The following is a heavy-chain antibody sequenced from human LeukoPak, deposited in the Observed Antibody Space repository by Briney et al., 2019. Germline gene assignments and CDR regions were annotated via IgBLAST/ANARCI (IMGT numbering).Heavy chain of an antibody. D-gene: IGHD1-26*01. J-gene: IGHJ4*02. CDR1: GFTFSSYS. Sequence: GGSLRLSCAASGFTFSSYSMNWVRQAPGKGLEWVSSISSSSSYIYYADSVKGRFTISRDNAKNSLYLQMNSLRAEDTAVYYCARDVSGSYFFDYWGQGTLVTVPS. V-gene: IGHV3-21*01. CDR2: ISSSSSYI. CDR3: ARDVSGSYFFDY.